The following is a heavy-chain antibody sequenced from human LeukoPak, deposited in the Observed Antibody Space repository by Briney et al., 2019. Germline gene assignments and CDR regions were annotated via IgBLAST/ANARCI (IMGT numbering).Heavy chain of an antibody. CDR2: ISDDGSTK. J-gene: IGHJ4*02. V-gene: IGHV3-30*04. CDR3: ARGPGGAAGTRTDY. D-gene: IGHD6-13*01. Sequence: GGSLRLSCAASGFTFISYAMYWVRQAPGKGLEWVAVISDDGSTKYYADSVKGRFTISRDNSKNTLYMQMNSLRAEDTAVYYCARGPGGAAGTRTDYWGQGTLVTVSS. CDR1: GFTFISYA.